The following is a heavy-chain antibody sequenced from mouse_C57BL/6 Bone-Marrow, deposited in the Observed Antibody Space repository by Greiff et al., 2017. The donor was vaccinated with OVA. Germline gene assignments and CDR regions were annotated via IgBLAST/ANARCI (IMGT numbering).Heavy chain of an antibody. V-gene: IGHV1-55*01. Sequence: VQLQQPGAELVKPGASVKMSCKASGYTFTSYWITWVKQRPGQGLEWIGDIYPGSGSTNYNEKFKSKATLTVDTSSSTAYMQLSSLTSEDSAVYYCARRDYYYGSSCAMDYWGQGTSVTVSS. D-gene: IGHD1-1*01. CDR2: IYPGSGST. J-gene: IGHJ4*01. CDR3: ARRDYYYGSSCAMDY. CDR1: GYTFTSYW.